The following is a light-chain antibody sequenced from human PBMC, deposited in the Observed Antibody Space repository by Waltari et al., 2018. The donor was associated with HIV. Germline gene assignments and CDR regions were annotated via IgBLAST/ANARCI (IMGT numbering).Light chain of an antibody. Sequence: QSALTQPASVSGSPGQALTISCTGTSSDVGGYNHVSWYQQHPAKAPKVIIYDVSNRPSWVSNRCSGSKSGNTAALTISGLQAEDEADYYCTSYTTINTYVFGTGTKVTVL. CDR3: TSYTTINTYV. J-gene: IGLJ1*01. CDR2: DVS. CDR1: SSDVGGYNH. V-gene: IGLV2-14*03.